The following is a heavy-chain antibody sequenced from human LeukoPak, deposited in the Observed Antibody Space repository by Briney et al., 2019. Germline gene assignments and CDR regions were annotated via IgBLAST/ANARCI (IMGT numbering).Heavy chain of an antibody. Sequence: GGSLRLSCAASGFTFSSHGMNWVRQAPGKGLEWVSSISSSSNYIDYADSVKGRFTISRDNAKNSLYLQMHSLRAEDTAVYYCARGLDWGYWGQGTLVTVSS. D-gene: IGHD3-16*01. J-gene: IGHJ4*02. CDR1: GFTFSSHG. V-gene: IGHV3-21*01. CDR3: ARGLDWGY. CDR2: ISSSSNYI.